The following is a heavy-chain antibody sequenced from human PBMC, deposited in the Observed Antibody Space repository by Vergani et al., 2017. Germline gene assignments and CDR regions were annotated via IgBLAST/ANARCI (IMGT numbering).Heavy chain of an antibody. J-gene: IGHJ4*02. Sequence: QVQLVESGGGLVKPGGSLRLSCVASGFTFSDYYMSWIRQAPGKGLEWVSYISSSGSTIYYADSVKGRFTISRDNAKNSLYLQMNSLRAEDTAVYYCARDPDLSDIVVVPAASLPLWGQGTLVTVSS. D-gene: IGHD2-2*01. CDR3: ARDPDLSDIVVVPAASLPL. V-gene: IGHV3-11*01. CDR1: GFTFSDYY. CDR2: ISSSGSTI.